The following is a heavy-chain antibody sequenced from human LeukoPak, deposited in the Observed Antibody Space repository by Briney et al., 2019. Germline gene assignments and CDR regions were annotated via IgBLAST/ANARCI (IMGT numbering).Heavy chain of an antibody. CDR2: VLIGSKLT. D-gene: IGHD2-2*01. J-gene: IGHJ4*02. CDR1: GFTFSNYA. Sequence: GGSLRLSYAASGFTFSNYAMSWVRQAPGKGLEWVSSVLIGSKLTYHADSVKGRFIVSRDDSKSTLYLQMHSLRAEDTAVYYCVKRPASSDAYFEEWGRGTLVTVSS. V-gene: IGHV3-23*05. CDR3: VKRPASSDAYFEE.